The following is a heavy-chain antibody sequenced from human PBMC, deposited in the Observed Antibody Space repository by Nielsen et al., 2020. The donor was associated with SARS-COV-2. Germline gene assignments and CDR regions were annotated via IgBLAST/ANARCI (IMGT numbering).Heavy chain of an antibody. CDR2: ISDNGGST. D-gene: IGHD2-15*01. CDR1: GFTFSSYA. J-gene: IGHJ4*02. Sequence: GGSLRLSCAASGFTFSSYAMSWVRQAPGKGLEWVSGISDNGGSTYYADSVKGRFTISRDNSKNTLYLQMNRLRAGDTAVYYCAKPVVLVAAEVDYWGQGTLVTVSS. CDR3: AKPVVLVAAEVDY. V-gene: IGHV3-23*01.